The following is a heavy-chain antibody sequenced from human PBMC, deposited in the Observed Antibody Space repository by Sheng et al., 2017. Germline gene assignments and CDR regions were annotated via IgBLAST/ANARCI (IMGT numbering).Heavy chain of an antibody. CDR2: ITSSGSTT. D-gene: IGHD4-17*01. J-gene: IGHJ4*02. V-gene: IGHV3-48*03. Sequence: EVQLVESGGGLVQPGGSLRLSCAASGFTFVMYEMNWVRQIPGKGLEWVAHITSSGSTTYYSDSVRGRFTISRDNTKDSVYLQMNSLRAEDTAVYYCARPLYGDYVGSDYWGQGTLVTVSS. CDR1: GFTFVMYE. CDR3: ARPLYGDYVGSDY.